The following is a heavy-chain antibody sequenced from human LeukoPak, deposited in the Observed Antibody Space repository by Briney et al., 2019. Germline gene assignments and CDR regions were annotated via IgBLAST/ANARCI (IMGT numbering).Heavy chain of an antibody. Sequence: PSETLPLTCAVYGGSFSGYYWSWIRQPPGKGLEWIGEINHSGSTNYNPSLKRRVTISVDTSKNQFSLKLSSVTAADTAVYYCARAPEPPRLVQAKTRFDYWGQGTLVTVSS. J-gene: IGHJ4*02. CDR2: INHSGST. V-gene: IGHV4-34*01. CDR3: ARAPEPPRLVQAKTRFDY. CDR1: GGSFSGYY. D-gene: IGHD6-19*01.